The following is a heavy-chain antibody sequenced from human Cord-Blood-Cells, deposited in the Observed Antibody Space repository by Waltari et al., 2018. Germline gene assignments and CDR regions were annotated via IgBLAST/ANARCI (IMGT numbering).Heavy chain of an antibody. Sequence: QVQLQQWGAGLLKPSETLSLTCAVYGGSFSGYYWSWIRQPPGKGLEWIGEINHSGSTNYNPALKSRVTISVDTSKNQFCLKLSSVTAADTAVYYCARGLTYYDILTGSNWFDPWGQGTLVTVSS. CDR3: ARGLTYYDILTGSNWFDP. V-gene: IGHV4-34*01. CDR1: GGSFSGYY. CDR2: INHSGST. D-gene: IGHD3-9*01. J-gene: IGHJ5*02.